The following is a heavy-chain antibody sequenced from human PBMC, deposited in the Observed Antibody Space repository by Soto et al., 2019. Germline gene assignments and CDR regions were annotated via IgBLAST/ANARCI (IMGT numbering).Heavy chain of an antibody. D-gene: IGHD2-21*01. CDR3: AKTIVAASGYDVDH. Sequence: QVQLVESGGGLVKPGGSLRLACAASGFSFGDSYMSWVRQAPGKGLEWLSYISGGSSYTNYADSVKGRFTISRDNAKRSLYLEMNSLRADDTAVYYCAKTIVAASGYDVDHWGQGNVVTVSS. CDR1: GFSFGDSY. CDR2: ISGGSSYT. V-gene: IGHV3-11*06. J-gene: IGHJ4*02.